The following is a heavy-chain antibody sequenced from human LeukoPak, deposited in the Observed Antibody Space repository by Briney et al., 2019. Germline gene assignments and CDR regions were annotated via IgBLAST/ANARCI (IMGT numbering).Heavy chain of an antibody. CDR2: ISAYNGNT. CDR3: ARLPLITIFGVVIPYYFDY. V-gene: IGHV1-18*01. CDR1: GYTFTSYG. D-gene: IGHD3-3*01. Sequence: ASVKVSCKASGYTFTSYGISWVRQAPGQGLEWMGWISAYNGNTNYAQKLQGRVTMTTDTSTSTAYMELRSLRSDDTAVYYCARLPLITIFGVVIPYYFDYWGQGTLVTVSS. J-gene: IGHJ4*02.